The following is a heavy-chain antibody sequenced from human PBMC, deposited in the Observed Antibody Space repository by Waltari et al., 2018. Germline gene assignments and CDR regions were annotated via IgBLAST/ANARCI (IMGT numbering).Heavy chain of an antibody. CDR1: GYSFTSYW. D-gene: IGHD5-12*01. J-gene: IGHJ5*02. Sequence: EVQLVQSGAEVKKPGESLKISCKGSGYSFTSYWIGWVRQMPGKGLEWMGIIYPGDSDTRDSPSFQGQVTISADKSISTAYLQWSSLKASDTAMYYCARSAEMATIAPWFDPWGQGTLVTVSS. CDR3: ARSAEMATIAPWFDP. V-gene: IGHV5-51*03. CDR2: IYPGDSDT.